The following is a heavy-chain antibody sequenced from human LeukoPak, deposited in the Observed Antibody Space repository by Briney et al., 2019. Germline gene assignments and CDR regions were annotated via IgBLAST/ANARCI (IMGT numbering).Heavy chain of an antibody. J-gene: IGHJ4*02. Sequence: ASVKVSCKASGYTFNSYDISWVRQAPGQGLEWMAWISTYNGNTNYALKVQGRATMTTDTSTSTAYMELRSLRSDDTAVYYCARVHRGYSYGRLDYWGQGTLVTVSS. D-gene: IGHD5-18*01. CDR1: GYTFNSYD. CDR3: ARVHRGYSYGRLDY. V-gene: IGHV1-18*01. CDR2: ISTYNGNT.